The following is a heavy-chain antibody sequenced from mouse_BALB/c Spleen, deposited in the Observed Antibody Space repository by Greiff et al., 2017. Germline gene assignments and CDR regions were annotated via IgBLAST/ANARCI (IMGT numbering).Heavy chain of an antibody. CDR2: INPSNGGT. CDR3: TRRPGYGSSSYYFDY. D-gene: IGHD1-1*01. Sequence: VQLQQSGAELVKPGASVKLSCKASGYTFTSYYMYWVKQRPGQGLEWIGEINPSNGGTNFNEKFKSKATLTVDKSSSTAYMQLSSLTSEDSAVYYCTRRPGYGSSSYYFDYWGQGTTLTVSS. CDR1: GYTFTSYY. J-gene: IGHJ2*01. V-gene: IGHV1S81*02.